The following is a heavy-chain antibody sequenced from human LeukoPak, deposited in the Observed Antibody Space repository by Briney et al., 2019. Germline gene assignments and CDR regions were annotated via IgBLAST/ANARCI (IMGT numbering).Heavy chain of an antibody. CDR2: IYSGGST. Sequence: GGSLRLSCVASGITVSSDYMSWVRQAPGKGLEWVSVIYSGGSTYYADSVKGRFTISRDSSKNTLYLQMSSLRADDTAMYYCARGGGAYCGGDCYRNFDYWGQGALVTVSS. J-gene: IGHJ4*02. V-gene: IGHV3-66*01. CDR3: ARGGGAYCGGDCYRNFDY. D-gene: IGHD2-21*02. CDR1: GITVSSDY.